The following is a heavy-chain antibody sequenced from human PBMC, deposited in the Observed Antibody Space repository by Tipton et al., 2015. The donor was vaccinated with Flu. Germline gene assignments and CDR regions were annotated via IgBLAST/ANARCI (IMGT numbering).Heavy chain of an antibody. V-gene: IGHV4-38-2*01. CDR2: IYHSGST. D-gene: IGHD3-16*02. CDR1: GYSISSGYY. Sequence: TLSITCAVSGYSISSGYYWGWIRQPPGKGLEWIGSIYHSGSTYYNPSLKSRVTISVDTSKNQFSLKLSSVTAADTAVYYCAGSMITFGGVIVTPFDPWGQGTLVTVSS. CDR3: AGSMITFGGVIVTPFDP. J-gene: IGHJ5*02.